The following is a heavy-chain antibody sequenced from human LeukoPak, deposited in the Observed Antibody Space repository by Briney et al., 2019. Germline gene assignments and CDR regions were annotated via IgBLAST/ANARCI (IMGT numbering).Heavy chain of an antibody. CDR2: IYYSGST. Sequence: PSETLSLTCTVSGGSISSYYWSWIRQPPGKGLEWIGYIYYSGSTNYNPSLKSRVTISVDTSKNQFSLKLSSVTAADTAVYYCARDERSGSAYYFDYWGQGTLVTVSS. CDR1: GGSISSYY. CDR3: ARDERSGSAYYFDY. V-gene: IGHV4-59*01. D-gene: IGHD3-22*01. J-gene: IGHJ4*02.